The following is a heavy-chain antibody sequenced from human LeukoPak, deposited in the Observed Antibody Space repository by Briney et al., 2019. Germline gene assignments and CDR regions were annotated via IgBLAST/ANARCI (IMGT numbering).Heavy chain of an antibody. J-gene: IGHJ4*02. CDR3: ARDPPGIAAAGTLLSSDY. V-gene: IGHV1-2*02. Sequence: ASVKVSCKASGYTFTGYYMHWVRQAPGQGLEWMGWINPNSGGTNYAQKFQGRVTMTRDTSISTAYMELSRLRSDDTAVYYCARDPPGIAAAGTLLSSDYWGQGTLVTVSS. D-gene: IGHD6-13*01. CDR2: INPNSGGT. CDR1: GYTFTGYY.